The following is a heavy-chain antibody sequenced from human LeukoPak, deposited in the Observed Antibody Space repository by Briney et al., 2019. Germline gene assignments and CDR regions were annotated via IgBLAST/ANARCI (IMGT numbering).Heavy chain of an antibody. J-gene: IGHJ3*02. CDR2: ISSSSSTI. V-gene: IGHV3-48*01. CDR1: GFTFSSYS. Sequence: GGSLRLSCAASGFTFSSYSMNWVRQAPGKGLEWVSYISSSSSTIYYADSVKGRFTISRDNAKNSLYLQMNSLRAEDTAVYYCARDSEQWLPVDDAFDIWGQGTMVTVSS. CDR3: ARDSEQWLPVDDAFDI. D-gene: IGHD6-19*01.